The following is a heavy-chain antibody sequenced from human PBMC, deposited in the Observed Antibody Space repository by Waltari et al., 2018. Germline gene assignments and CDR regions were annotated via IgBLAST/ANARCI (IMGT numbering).Heavy chain of an antibody. D-gene: IGHD3-10*01. CDR3: ARVANYYGSGSYPRYFDY. J-gene: IGHJ4*02. V-gene: IGHV3-21*01. CDR2: ISGSSSYI. CDR1: GFTFSRYR. Sequence: EVQLVESGGGLVKPGGSLRLSCAASGFTFSRYRMTWVRQATGKGLEWVSSISGSSSYIYDAYSVKGRFTSSRDNAKNSLYLQMNSLRAEDTAVYYCARVANYYGSGSYPRYFDYWGQGTLVTVSS.